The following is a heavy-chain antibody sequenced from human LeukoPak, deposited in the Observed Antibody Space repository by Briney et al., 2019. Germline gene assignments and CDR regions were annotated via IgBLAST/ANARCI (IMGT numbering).Heavy chain of an antibody. Sequence: SETLSLTCAVYGGSFSGYYWSWIRQPPGKGLEWIGEINHSGSTNYNPSLKSRVTISVDTSKNQFSLKLSSVTAAETAVYYCARYKYYDFWSGDSNFDCWGPGTLVTVSS. J-gene: IGHJ4*02. CDR1: GGSFSGYY. D-gene: IGHD3-3*01. CDR2: INHSGST. V-gene: IGHV4-34*01. CDR3: ARYKYYDFWSGDSNFDC.